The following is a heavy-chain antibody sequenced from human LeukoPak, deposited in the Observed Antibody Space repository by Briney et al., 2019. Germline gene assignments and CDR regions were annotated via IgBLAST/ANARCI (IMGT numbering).Heavy chain of an antibody. CDR2: IKSKTDGGTT. J-gene: IGHJ4*02. D-gene: IGHD3-22*01. V-gene: IGHV3-15*01. CDR1: GFTFSNAW. Sequence: PGGSLRLSCAASGFTFSNAWRSWVRQAPGKGLEWVGRIKSKTDGGTTDYAAPVKGRFTISRDDSKNTLYLQMNSLKTEDTTVYYCLYYYDSSGYYPLGYWGQGTLVTVSS. CDR3: LYYYDSSGYYPLGY.